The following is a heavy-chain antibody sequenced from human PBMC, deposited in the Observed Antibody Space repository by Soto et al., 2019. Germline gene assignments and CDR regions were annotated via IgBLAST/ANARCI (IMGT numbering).Heavy chain of an antibody. Sequence: QVQLVQSGAEVKKPGSSVKVSCKASGGTFSSYAISWVRQAPGQGLEWMGGIIPIFGTANYAQKFQGRATITADESTRTAYRELSSLRSEDTAVYYCARARIAAYYYDSSGLPEGVNWFDPWGQGTLVTVSS. D-gene: IGHD3-22*01. J-gene: IGHJ5*02. CDR3: ARARIAAYYYDSSGLPEGVNWFDP. CDR2: IIPIFGTA. V-gene: IGHV1-69*01. CDR1: GGTFSSYA.